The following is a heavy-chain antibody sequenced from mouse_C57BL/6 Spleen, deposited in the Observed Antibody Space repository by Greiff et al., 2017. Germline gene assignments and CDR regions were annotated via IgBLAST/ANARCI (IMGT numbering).Heavy chain of an antibody. J-gene: IGHJ1*03. CDR3: ARGTVVAHWYFDV. Sequence: VHVKQSVAELVRPGASVKLSCTASGFNIKNTYMHWVKQRPEQGLEWIGRIDPANGNTKYAPKFQGKATITADTSSNTAYLQLSSLTSEDTAIYYCARGTVVAHWYFDVWGTGTTVTVSS. V-gene: IGHV14-3*01. CDR1: GFNIKNTY. D-gene: IGHD1-1*01. CDR2: IDPANGNT.